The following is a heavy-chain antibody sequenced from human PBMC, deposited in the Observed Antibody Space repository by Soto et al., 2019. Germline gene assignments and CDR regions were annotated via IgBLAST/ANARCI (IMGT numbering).Heavy chain of an antibody. D-gene: IGHD4-17*01. J-gene: IGHJ4*02. CDR2: ISGSGGST. Sequence: PGGSLRLSCASSGFTFSSYAMSWVRQAPGKGLEWVSAISGSGGSTYYADSVKGRFTISRDNSKNTLYLQMNSLRAEDTAVYYCAKDDHSRYGDYTFDYWGQGTLVTVSS. CDR3: AKDDHSRYGDYTFDY. CDR1: GFTFSSYA. V-gene: IGHV3-23*01.